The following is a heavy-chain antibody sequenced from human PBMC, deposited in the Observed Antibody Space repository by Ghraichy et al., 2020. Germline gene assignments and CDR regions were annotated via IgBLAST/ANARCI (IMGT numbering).Heavy chain of an antibody. V-gene: IGHV1-18*04. J-gene: IGHJ4*02. CDR3: ARGGFISGGDTMTPLCDF. Sequence: ASVKVSCKTSGYNFRTYGITWVRQAPGQGFEWMGWISGHNGNRRVAQRFQDRVTLTTDTSTNTAYMDLRWLRSDDTAVYFCARGGFISGGDTMTPLCDFWGQRNLVTVSS. CDR2: ISGHNGNR. D-gene: IGHD1-26*01. CDR1: GYNFRTYG.